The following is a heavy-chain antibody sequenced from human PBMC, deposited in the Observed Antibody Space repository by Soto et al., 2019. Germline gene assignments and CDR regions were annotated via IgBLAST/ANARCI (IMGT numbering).Heavy chain of an antibody. CDR1: GYTFTTYA. J-gene: IGHJ2*01. CDR3: VRAWYFDL. V-gene: IGHV1-3*01. CDR2: INAGNGDT. Sequence: QVQLVQSGAEVKKPGASVKVSCKASGYTFTTYAMHWVRQAPGHRLEWMGWINAGNGDTKYSQNFQGRVTISRDTSATTAYMELSSLRSEDTAVYYCVRAWYFDLWGRGTLVTVSS.